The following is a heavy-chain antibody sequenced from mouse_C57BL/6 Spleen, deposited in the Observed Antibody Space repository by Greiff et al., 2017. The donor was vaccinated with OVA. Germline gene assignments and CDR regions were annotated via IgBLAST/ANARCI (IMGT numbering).Heavy chain of an antibody. CDR1: GYTFTSYW. V-gene: IGHV1-69*01. Sequence: QVQLQQPGAELVMPGASVKLSCKASGYTFTSYWMHWVKQRPGQGLEWIGEIDPSDSYTNYNQKFKGKSTLTVDKSSSTAYMQLSSLTSEDSAVYYCARRQIYGSSYFDDWGQGATLAVSS. CDR2: IDPSDSYT. J-gene: IGHJ2*01. CDR3: ARRQIYGSSYFDD. D-gene: IGHD1-1*01.